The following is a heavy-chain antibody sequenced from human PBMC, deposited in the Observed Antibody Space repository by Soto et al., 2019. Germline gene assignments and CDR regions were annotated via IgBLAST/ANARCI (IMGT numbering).Heavy chain of an antibody. D-gene: IGHD1-26*01. CDR1: GDSVSSNSAG. CDR3: ARGEQYSGRIFDY. V-gene: IGHV6-1*01. J-gene: IGHJ4*01. CDR2: TYYRSKWYY. Sequence: SQTLSLTCALPGDSVSSNSAGWSWVRQSPSRGLEWLGRTYYRSKWYYEYAVSVRGRITINPDTSKNQYSLQLNSVTPEDTAVYLCARGEQYSGRIFDYWGQGTLVTVSS.